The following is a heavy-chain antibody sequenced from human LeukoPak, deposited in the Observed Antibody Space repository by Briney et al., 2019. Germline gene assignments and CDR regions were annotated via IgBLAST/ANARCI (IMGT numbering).Heavy chain of an antibody. Sequence: SETLSLTCTVSGGSISSYYWSWIRQPAGKGLEWIGRIYTSGSTNYNPSLKSRVTMSVDTSKNQFSLKLSSVTAAVTAVYYCARGVTMLVANWFDPWGQGTLVTVSS. J-gene: IGHJ5*02. CDR3: ARGVTMLVANWFDP. CDR2: IYTSGST. V-gene: IGHV4-4*07. CDR1: GGSISSYY. D-gene: IGHD3-22*01.